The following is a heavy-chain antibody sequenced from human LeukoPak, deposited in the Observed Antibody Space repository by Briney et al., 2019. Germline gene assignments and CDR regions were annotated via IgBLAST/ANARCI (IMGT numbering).Heavy chain of an antibody. CDR2: ISGNGGTT. CDR1: GLTFSTYA. Sequence: PGGSLRLSCAAPGLTFSTYAMSWVRQAPGKGLEWVSTISGNGGTTYYADSVKGRFTISRDNSKNTLYLQMNSLRVEDTAVYYCAKPPPDSSSWLFDYWGQGTLVTVSS. D-gene: IGHD6-13*01. V-gene: IGHV3-23*01. CDR3: AKPPPDSSSWLFDY. J-gene: IGHJ4*02.